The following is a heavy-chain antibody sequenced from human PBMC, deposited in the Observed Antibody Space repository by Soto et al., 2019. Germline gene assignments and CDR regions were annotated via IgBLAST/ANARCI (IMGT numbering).Heavy chain of an antibody. CDR2: IYYSGST. CDR3: ARGGYGSGSYYNYYFDY. D-gene: IGHD3-10*01. J-gene: IGHJ4*02. Sequence: QPPGKGLEWIGYIYYSGSTNYNPSLKSRVTISVDTSKNQFSLKLSSVTAADTAVYYCARGGYGSGSYYNYYFDYWGQGTLVTVSS. V-gene: IGHV4-59*01.